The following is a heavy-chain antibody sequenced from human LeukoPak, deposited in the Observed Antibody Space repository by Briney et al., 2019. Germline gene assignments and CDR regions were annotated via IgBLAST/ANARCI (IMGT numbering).Heavy chain of an antibody. V-gene: IGHV4-39*01. CDR2: IYYSGST. J-gene: IGHJ4*02. D-gene: IGHD3-9*01. CDR1: GGSISSSSYY. Sequence: SETLSLTCTVSGGSISSSSYYWGWIRQPPGKGLEWIGSIYYSGSTYYNPSLKSRVTISVDTSKNQFSLKLSSVTAADTAVYYCATTFSRILTGYYVDYWGQGTLVTVSS. CDR3: ATTFSRILTGYYVDY.